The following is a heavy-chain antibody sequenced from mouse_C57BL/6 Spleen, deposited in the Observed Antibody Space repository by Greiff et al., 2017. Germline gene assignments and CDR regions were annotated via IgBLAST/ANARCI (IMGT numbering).Heavy chain of an antibody. V-gene: IGHV1-9*01. CDR2: IFPGSGST. J-gene: IGHJ3*01. CDR3: ARGLYYDYPAWFAY. CDR1: GYTFTGYW. Sequence: QVQLQQSGADLMKPGASVKLSCTASGYTFTGYWIEWVKQRPGHGLEWIGEIFPGSGSTNYNEKLQGKSTFTADTSSNTAYMQLSSLTTEDSAIYYCARGLYYDYPAWFAYWGQGTLVTVSA. D-gene: IGHD2-4*01.